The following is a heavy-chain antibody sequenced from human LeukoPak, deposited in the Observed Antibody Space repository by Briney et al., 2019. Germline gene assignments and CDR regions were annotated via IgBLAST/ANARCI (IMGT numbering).Heavy chain of an antibody. D-gene: IGHD7-27*01. Sequence: GASVKVSCKASGGTFSSYAISWVRQAPGQGLEWMGGIIPIFGTANYAQKFQGRVTITTDESTSTAYMELSSLRSEDTAVYYCASSVDAGEFDYWGQGTLVTVSS. J-gene: IGHJ4*02. CDR2: IIPIFGTA. CDR1: GGTFSSYA. CDR3: ASSVDAGEFDY. V-gene: IGHV1-69*05.